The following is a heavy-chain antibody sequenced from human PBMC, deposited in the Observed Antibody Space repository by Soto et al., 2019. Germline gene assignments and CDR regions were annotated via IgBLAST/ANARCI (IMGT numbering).Heavy chain of an antibody. CDR1: GFKFPDYH. D-gene: IGHD3-3*01. CDR2: INSRGTYT. J-gene: IGHJ6*02. Sequence: QVQLVQSGGGLVEPGGSLRLSCAASGFKFPDYHMTWIRQAQGKGLEWVSYINSRGTYTTYADSVKGRFTVSRDNAKNSLYLQMDSLTGEDTAVYYCACVAPTIFGAQFHQKLLDVWGQGNMVPVAS. V-gene: IGHV3-11*06. CDR3: ACVAPTIFGAQFHQKLLDV.